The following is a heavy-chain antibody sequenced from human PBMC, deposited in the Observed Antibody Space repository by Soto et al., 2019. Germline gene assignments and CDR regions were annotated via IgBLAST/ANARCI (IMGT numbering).Heavy chain of an antibody. Sequence: QVQLVQSGAEVKKPGASVKVSCKASGYTFTSYYMHWVRQAPGQGLEWMGIINPSGGSTSYAQKFQGRVTMTRDTSTSTVYMELSSLRSEDTAVYYCARDLSGKGGWELLGYWGQGTLVTVSS. CDR3: ARDLSGKGGWELLGY. D-gene: IGHD1-26*01. CDR1: GYTFTSYY. J-gene: IGHJ4*02. V-gene: IGHV1-46*01. CDR2: INPSGGST.